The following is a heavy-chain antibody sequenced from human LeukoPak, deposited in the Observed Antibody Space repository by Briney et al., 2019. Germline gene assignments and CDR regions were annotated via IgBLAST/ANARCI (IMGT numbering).Heavy chain of an antibody. CDR1: GFTFRSYG. CDR2: ISYDGSNK. CDR3: AKDHHPYSGLDY. J-gene: IGHJ4*02. V-gene: IGHV3-30*18. D-gene: IGHD2-15*01. Sequence: GGSLRLSCAASGFTFRSYGMHWVRQAPGKGLEWVAVISYDGSNKYYADSVKGRFTISRDNSKNTLYLQMNSLRAEDTAVYYCAKDHHPYSGLDYWGQGTLVTVSS.